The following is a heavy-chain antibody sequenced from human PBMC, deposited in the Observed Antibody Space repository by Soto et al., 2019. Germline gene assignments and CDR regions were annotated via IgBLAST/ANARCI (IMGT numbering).Heavy chain of an antibody. CDR3: ARVSCSGGSCYPDAFDI. J-gene: IGHJ3*02. CDR2: ISSSSSYT. Sequence: GGSLRLSCAVSGFTFSDYYMSWIRQAPGKGLEWVSYISSSSSYTNYADSVKGRFTISRDNAKNSLYLQMNSLRAEDTAVYYCARVSCSGGSCYPDAFDIWGQRTMVTVSS. CDR1: GFTFSDYY. V-gene: IGHV3-11*06. D-gene: IGHD2-15*01.